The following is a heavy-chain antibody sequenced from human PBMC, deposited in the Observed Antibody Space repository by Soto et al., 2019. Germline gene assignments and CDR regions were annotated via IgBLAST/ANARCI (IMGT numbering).Heavy chain of an antibody. Sequence: SETLSLTCTVSGGSISSSSYWGWIRQPPGQGLEWLGTIYSLGNTYYSPSLKSRVTISVDKSKSQLFLKLSSVTAPDTAVYYCARQIYDSSGYYYAYWGQGTLVTVSS. CDR3: ARQIYDSSGYYYAY. D-gene: IGHD3-22*01. CDR1: GGSISSSSY. CDR2: IYSLGNT. V-gene: IGHV4-39*01. J-gene: IGHJ4*02.